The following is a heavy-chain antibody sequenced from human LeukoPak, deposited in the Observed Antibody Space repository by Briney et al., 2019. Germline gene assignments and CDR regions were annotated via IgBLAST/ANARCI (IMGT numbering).Heavy chain of an antibody. Sequence: PGGTLRLSCTASGFTFSSYGMNWVRQAPGKGLGWVSGITGRGEHIFYAGSVKGRFTISRDNSKNTLYLQMNSLRAEDTAVYYCAKDRRLAAFDYGGQGTLVTVSS. CDR1: GFTFSSYG. J-gene: IGHJ4*02. V-gene: IGHV3-23*01. D-gene: IGHD6-25*01. CDR3: AKDRRLAAFDY. CDR2: ITGRGEHI.